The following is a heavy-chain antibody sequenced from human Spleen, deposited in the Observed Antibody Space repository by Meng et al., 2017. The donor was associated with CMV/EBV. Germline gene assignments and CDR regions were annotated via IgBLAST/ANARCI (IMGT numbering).Heavy chain of an antibody. CDR1: YSVSNYG. D-gene: IGHD3-9*01. J-gene: IGHJ4*02. Sequence: YSVSNYGISWVRQAPGQGLEWMGWISIHDAKTTYAQKVQGRVTMTTDTSTSTAHMELRSLRPDDTAVYYCARVRDILTVQGVRYLDYWGQGTLVTVSS. CDR3: ARVRDILTVQGVRYLDY. V-gene: IGHV1-18*01. CDR2: ISIHDAKT.